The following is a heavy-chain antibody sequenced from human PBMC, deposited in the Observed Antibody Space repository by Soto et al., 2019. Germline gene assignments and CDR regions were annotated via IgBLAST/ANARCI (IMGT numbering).Heavy chain of an antibody. D-gene: IGHD6-13*01. CDR1: GGAISSYY. Sequence: QVQLQESAPGLVKPSETLSLTCTVSGGAISSYYWIWIRQPPGKGLEWIGYIYYSGSTNYNPSLKSRVTISVDTSKNQFSLKLSSVTAADTAVYYCAIRTSSWSTVGFDPWGQGTLVTVSS. CDR2: IYYSGST. J-gene: IGHJ5*02. V-gene: IGHV4-59*08. CDR3: AIRTSSWSTVGFDP.